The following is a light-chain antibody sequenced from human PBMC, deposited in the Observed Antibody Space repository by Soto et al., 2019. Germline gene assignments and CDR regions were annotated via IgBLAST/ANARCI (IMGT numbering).Light chain of an antibody. CDR2: GAS. J-gene: IGKJ1*01. V-gene: IGKV3-20*01. CDR3: QQYGSSPPWT. CDR1: QSVSSSF. Sequence: EIVLTQSPGTLSLSPGERATLSCRASQSVSSSFSAWYQQKPGQAPRLLIYGASIRATGIPDRFSGSGSGTDFTLTISRLEPEDFAVYYCQQYGSSPPWTFGQGTKVEIK.